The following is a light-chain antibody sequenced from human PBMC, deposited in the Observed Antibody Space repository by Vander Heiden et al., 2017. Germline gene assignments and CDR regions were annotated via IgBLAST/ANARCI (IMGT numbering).Light chain of an antibody. J-gene: IGKJ4*01. CDR2: CAS. V-gene: IGKV1-9*01. CDR3: KQLDSYLWT. CDR1: QGIRNY. Sequence: IQLTQSPSSLSASVGDRVTITCRASQGIRNYLAWYQQKPGKATNLLLYCASTFQTGVLSMFSGRGYGIDFTLSISSLQTEDFATYYCKQLDSYLWTFGGGTKVEIK.